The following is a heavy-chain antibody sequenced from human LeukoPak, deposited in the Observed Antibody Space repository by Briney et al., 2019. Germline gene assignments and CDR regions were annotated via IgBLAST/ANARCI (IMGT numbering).Heavy chain of an antibody. J-gene: IGHJ4*02. V-gene: IGHV4-34*01. CDR2: INHSGST. Sequence: PSETLSLTCAVYGGSLSGYYWNWIRQPPGKGLEWIGEINHSGSTKYNPSLKSRVAISVDTSKNQFSLKLSSVTAADTAVYYRARGSTGVGDYWGQGALVTVSS. CDR1: GGSLSGYY. CDR3: ARGSTGVGDY. D-gene: IGHD1-14*01.